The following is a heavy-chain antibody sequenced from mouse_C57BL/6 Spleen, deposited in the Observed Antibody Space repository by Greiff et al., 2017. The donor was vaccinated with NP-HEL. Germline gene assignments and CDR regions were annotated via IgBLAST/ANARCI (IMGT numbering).Heavy chain of an antibody. CDR3: ARGWDYDLAY. D-gene: IGHD2-4*01. CDR1: GYSITSGYY. V-gene: IGHV3-6*01. J-gene: IGHJ3*01. CDR2: ISYDGSN. Sequence: DVKLQESGPGLVKPSQSLSLTCSVTGYSITSGYYWNWIRQFPGNKLEWMGYISYDGSNNYNPSLKNRISITRDTSKNQFFLKLNSVTTEDTATYYCARGWDYDLAYWGQGTLVTVSA.